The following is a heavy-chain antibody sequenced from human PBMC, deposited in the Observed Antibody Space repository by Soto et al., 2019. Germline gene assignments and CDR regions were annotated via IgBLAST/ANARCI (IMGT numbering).Heavy chain of an antibody. J-gene: IGHJ4*02. CDR2: ISGSDGKT. CDR3: ARWSYLDY. D-gene: IGHD3-3*01. V-gene: IGHV3-23*01. CDR1: GFRFGSYA. Sequence: GGSLRLSCAASGFRFGSYALSWVRQAPGKGLEWVSTISGSDGKTFYADSVKGRFSISRDTSQSTLYLQMNSLRADDTAMYYCARWSYLDYWGQGTRVTVSS.